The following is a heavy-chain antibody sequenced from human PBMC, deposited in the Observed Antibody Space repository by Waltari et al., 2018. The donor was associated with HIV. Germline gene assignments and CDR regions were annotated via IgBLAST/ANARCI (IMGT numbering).Heavy chain of an antibody. V-gene: IGHV1-2*06. D-gene: IGHD3-9*01. J-gene: IGHJ6*02. CDR3: AVEEYYDTLTGPSRGMDV. Sequence: QVQLVQSGAEVKKPGASVKVSCKASGYTLTGYSMNWVRQAPGQGLEWMGQINPYSGVTKYAQKLQGRGNMTRDTSISTAYMELSRLRSDDTAVYYCAVEEYYDTLTGPSRGMDVWGQGTTVTVSS. CDR2: INPYSGVT. CDR1: GYTLTGYS.